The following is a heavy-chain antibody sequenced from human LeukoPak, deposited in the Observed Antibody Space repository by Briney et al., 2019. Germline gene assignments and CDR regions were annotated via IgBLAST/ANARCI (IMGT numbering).Heavy chain of an antibody. V-gene: IGHV4-39*01. CDR1: GGSISSSTYY. CDR3: ARPGARGYSARNDAFDI. CDR2: IYYSGST. Sequence: SETLSLTCTVSGGSISSSTYYWGWIRQSPGKGLEWIGNIYYSGSTYYNPSLKSGVTISVDTSKNQFSLKLTSLTAADTAVYYCARPGARGYSARNDAFDIWGQGTMVTVS. D-gene: IGHD5-12*01. J-gene: IGHJ3*02.